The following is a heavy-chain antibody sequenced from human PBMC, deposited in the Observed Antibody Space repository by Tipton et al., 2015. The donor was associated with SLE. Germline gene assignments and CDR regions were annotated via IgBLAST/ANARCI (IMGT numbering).Heavy chain of an antibody. CDR3: AKDIRVATIEGAFDI. V-gene: IGHV3-43*01. CDR1: GFTFDDYT. CDR2: ISWDGGST. D-gene: IGHD5-24*01. J-gene: IGHJ3*02. Sequence: SLRLSCAASGFTFDDYTMHWVRQAPGKGLEWVSLISWDGGSTYYADSVKGRFTISRDNSKNSLYLQMNSLRTEDTALYYCAKDIRVATIEGAFDIRGQGTMVTVSS.